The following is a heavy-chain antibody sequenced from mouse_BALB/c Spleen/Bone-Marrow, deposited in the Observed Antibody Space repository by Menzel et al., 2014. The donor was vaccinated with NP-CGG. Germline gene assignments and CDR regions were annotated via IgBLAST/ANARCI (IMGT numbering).Heavy chain of an antibody. CDR2: IYPGSGST. CDR3: AKGLAPDY. J-gene: IGHJ2*01. D-gene: IGHD6-1*01. CDR1: GYNFTSYW. Sequence: QVQLQQSGAELVKPGTSVKLSCKASGYNFTSYWINWVKLRPGQGLEWIGGIYPGSGSTNYNEKFKGKAALTSDKSSSTAYMELSGLTSEDSAVYYCAKGLAPDYWGQGTTLTVSS. V-gene: IGHV1-55*01.